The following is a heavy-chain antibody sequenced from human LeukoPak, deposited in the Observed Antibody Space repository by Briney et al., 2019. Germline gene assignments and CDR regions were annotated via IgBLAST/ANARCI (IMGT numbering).Heavy chain of an antibody. D-gene: IGHD6-13*01. CDR1: GYTFTGYY. CDR2: INPNSGGT. J-gene: IGHJ4*02. V-gene: IGHV1-2*02. CDR3: ARDQHPVNPSSSWYEVVYYFDY. Sequence: GASVKVSCKASGYTFTGYYMHWVRQAPGQGLEWMGWINPNSGGTNYAQKFQGRVTMTRDTSISTAYMELSRLRSDDTAVYYCARDQHPVNPSSSWYEVVYYFDYWGQGTLVTVSS.